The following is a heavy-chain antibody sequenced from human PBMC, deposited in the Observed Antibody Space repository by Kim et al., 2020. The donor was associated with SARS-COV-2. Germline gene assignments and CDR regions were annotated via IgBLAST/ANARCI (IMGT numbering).Heavy chain of an antibody. CDR1: GGSISSYY. Sequence: SETLSLTCTVSGGSISSYYWSWIRQPPGKGLEWIGYIYYSGSTNYNPSLKSRVTISVDTSKNQFSLKLSSVTAADTAVYYCARHTLRSSSWNYYYYYMDVWGKGTTVTVSS. CDR2: IYYSGST. D-gene: IGHD6-13*01. J-gene: IGHJ6*03. CDR3: ARHTLRSSSWNYYYYYMDV. V-gene: IGHV4-59*08.